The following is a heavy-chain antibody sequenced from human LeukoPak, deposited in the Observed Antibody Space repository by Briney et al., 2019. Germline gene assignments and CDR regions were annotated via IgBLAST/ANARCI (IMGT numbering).Heavy chain of an antibody. V-gene: IGHV4-59*08. CDR1: GDSISSYY. CDR2: IYYSGGT. J-gene: IGHJ3*02. Sequence: SETLSLTCTVSGDSISSYYWSWIRHPPRQGLEWIGYIYYSGGTDYDTSLKSRVTISGDTSKNQFSMKLRSVTAADTAVYYCARHVAISGPYDASDIWGQGTMVTVSP. CDR3: ARHVAISGPYDASDI. D-gene: IGHD3-3*02.